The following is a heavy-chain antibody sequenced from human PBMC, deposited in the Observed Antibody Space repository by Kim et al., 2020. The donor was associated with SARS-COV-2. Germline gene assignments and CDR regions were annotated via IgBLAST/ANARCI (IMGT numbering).Heavy chain of an antibody. V-gene: IGHV5-10-1*01. CDR2: IDPSDSYT. CDR1: GYSFTSYW. D-gene: IGHD6-6*01. CDR3: ARSSEYSSSSGSYYYYYGMDV. J-gene: IGHJ6*02. Sequence: GESLKISCEGSGYSFTSYWISWVRQMPGKGLEWMGRIDPSDSYTNYSPSFQGHVTISADKSISTAYLQWSSLKASDTAMYYCARSSEYSSSSGSYYYYYGMDVWGQGTTVTVSS.